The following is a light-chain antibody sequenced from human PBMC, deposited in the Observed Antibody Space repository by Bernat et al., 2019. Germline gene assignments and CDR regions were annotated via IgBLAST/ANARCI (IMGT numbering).Light chain of an antibody. J-gene: IGLJ2*01. CDR2: SKN. V-gene: IGLV1-44*01. Sequence: HSILTQPPSASGTPGQRVTIYCSGGSTNIGSNTVNWYQQVPGTAPKLLIFSKNQRPSGVPDRFSGSKSGTSASLAISGLQPDDEADYYCGTWDDSLNVWLFGGGTKLTVL. CDR1: STNIGSNT. CDR3: GTWDDSLNVWL.